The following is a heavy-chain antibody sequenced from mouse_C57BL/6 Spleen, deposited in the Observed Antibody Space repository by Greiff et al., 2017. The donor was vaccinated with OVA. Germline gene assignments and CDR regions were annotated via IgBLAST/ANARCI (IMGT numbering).Heavy chain of an antibody. CDR2: INPNNGGT. V-gene: IGHV1-26*01. CDR1: GYTFTDYY. Sequence: VQLQQSGPELVKPGASVKISCKASGYTFTDYYMNWVKQSHGKSLERIGDINPNNGGTSYNQKFKGKATLTVDKSSSTAYMELRSLTSEDSAVYYCAREGDGYSFAYWGQGTLVTVSA. J-gene: IGHJ3*01. CDR3: AREGDGYSFAY. D-gene: IGHD2-3*01.